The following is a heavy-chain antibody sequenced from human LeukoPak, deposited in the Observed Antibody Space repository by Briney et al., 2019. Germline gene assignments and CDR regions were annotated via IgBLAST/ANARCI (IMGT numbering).Heavy chain of an antibody. CDR1: GFTFSSYA. Sequence: GGSLRLSCAASGFTFSSYAMHWVRRAPGKGLEWVAVISYDGPNKNYADSVKGRFTISRDNSKNTLYLQMNSLRAEDTAVYYCARSYSSSIGEFDYWGQGTLVTVSS. CDR2: ISYDGPNK. CDR3: ARSYSSSIGEFDY. D-gene: IGHD6-6*01. V-gene: IGHV3-30*04. J-gene: IGHJ4*02.